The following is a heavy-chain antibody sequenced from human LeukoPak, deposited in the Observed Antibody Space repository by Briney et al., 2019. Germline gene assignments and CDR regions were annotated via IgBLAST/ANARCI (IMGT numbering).Heavy chain of an antibody. D-gene: IGHD4-23*01. CDR2: IYSGGNT. V-gene: IGHV3-53*01. CDR1: GFTVSSNH. Sequence: PGGSLRLSCAASGFTVSSNHLSWVRQAPGKGLECVSVIYSGGNTYYADSVKGRFTISRDNSKNTLFLQMNSLRAEDTAVYYCARRGDGGRSFDYWGQGTLVTVSS. J-gene: IGHJ4*02. CDR3: ARRGDGGRSFDY.